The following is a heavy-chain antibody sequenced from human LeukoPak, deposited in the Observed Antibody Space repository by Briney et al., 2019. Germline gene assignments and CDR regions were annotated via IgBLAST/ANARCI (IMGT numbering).Heavy chain of an antibody. CDR1: GGSISSSNW. CDR2: IYHSGST. J-gene: IGHJ4*02. Sequence: SGTLSLTCAVSGGSISSSNWWSWVRQPPGKGLEWIGEIYHSGSTNYNPSLKSRVTISVDKSKSQFSLKLSSVTAADTAVYYGAGVGSAKKGYFDSWGQGTLVTVS. CDR3: AGVGSAKKGYFDS. V-gene: IGHV4-4*02.